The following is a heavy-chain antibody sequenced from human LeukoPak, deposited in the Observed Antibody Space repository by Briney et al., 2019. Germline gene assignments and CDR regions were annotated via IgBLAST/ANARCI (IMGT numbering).Heavy chain of an antibody. V-gene: IGHV3-48*03. Sequence: PGGSLRLSCAASGFTFSSYEMNWVRQAPGKGLEWVSYISSSGSTIYYADSVKGRFTISRDNAKNSLYLQMNSLRAEDTAVYYWARWALAGVTPRSSYYMDVWGKGTTVTVSS. D-gene: IGHD4-23*01. J-gene: IGHJ6*03. CDR2: ISSSGSTI. CDR1: GFTFSSYE. CDR3: ARWALAGVTPRSSYYMDV.